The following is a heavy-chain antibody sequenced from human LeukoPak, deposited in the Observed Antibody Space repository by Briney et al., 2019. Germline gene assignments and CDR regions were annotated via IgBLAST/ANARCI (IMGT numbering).Heavy chain of an antibody. CDR3: ARVCGDYFDY. CDR2: IYYSGST. J-gene: IGHJ4*02. V-gene: IGHV4-31*03. D-gene: IGHD4-17*01. Sequence: SQTLSLTCTVSGGSISRGDNYWSWIRQYPGKGLECIGYIYYSGSTYYNPSLKSRVTISVDTSKNQFSLKLSSVTAADTAVYYCARVCGDYFDYWGQGTLVTVSS. CDR1: GGSISRGDNY.